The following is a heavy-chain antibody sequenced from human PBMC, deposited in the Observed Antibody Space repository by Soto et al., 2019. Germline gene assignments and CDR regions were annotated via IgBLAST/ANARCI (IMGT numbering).Heavy chain of an antibody. CDR3: AHYGDYRTAFDI. J-gene: IGHJ3*02. V-gene: IGHV2-5*02. CDR1: GFSLSTSGVG. Sequence: QITLKKSGPTLVKPTQTLTLTCTFSGFSLSTSGVGVGWIRQPPGKALEWLALIYWDDDKRYSPSLKSRLTIIKYTSKNQVVLTMTNMDPVDTATYYCAHYGDYRTAFDIWGQGTMVTVSS. CDR2: IYWDDDK. D-gene: IGHD4-17*01.